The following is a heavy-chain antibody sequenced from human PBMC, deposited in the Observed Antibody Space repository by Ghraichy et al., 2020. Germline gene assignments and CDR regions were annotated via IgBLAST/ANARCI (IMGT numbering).Heavy chain of an antibody. J-gene: IGHJ4*02. V-gene: IGHV4-34*01. CDR3: ARGGGAGTGIRFLPRKGGSY. CDR2: INHSGST. Sequence: SETLSLTCAVYGGSFSGYYWSWIRQLPGKGLEWIGEINHSGSTNYNPSLKSRVTISVDTSKNQFSLKLSSVTAADTAVYYCARGGGAGTGIRFLPRKGGSYWGQGTLVTVSS. D-gene: IGHD3-3*01. CDR1: GGSFSGYY.